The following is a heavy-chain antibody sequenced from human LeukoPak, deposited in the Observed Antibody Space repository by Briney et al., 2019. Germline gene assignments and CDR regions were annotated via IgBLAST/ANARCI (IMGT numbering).Heavy chain of an antibody. CDR3: AEGGSGWYVDWFDP. D-gene: IGHD6-19*01. J-gene: IGHJ5*02. V-gene: IGHV3-74*01. CDR1: GFTFSSYW. CDR2: INTDGSST. Sequence: PGGSLRLSCAASGFTFSSYWMHWVRQAPGKGLVWVSRINTDGSSTSYADSVKGRFTISRDNAKNTLYLQMNSLRAEDTAVYYCAEGGSGWYVDWFDPWGQGTLVTVSS.